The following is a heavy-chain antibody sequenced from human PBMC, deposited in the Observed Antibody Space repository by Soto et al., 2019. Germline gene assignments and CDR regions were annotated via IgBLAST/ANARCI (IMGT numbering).Heavy chain of an antibody. CDR2: ISAYNYNT. CDR1: GYTFTSYG. Sequence: QVQLVQSGAEVKKPGASVKVSCKASGYTFTSYGLSWVRQAPGQGLEWMGRISAYNYNTNYAQKLQGRVTMTTDTSTSTAYMELRSLRSAATAVYDCARVVGALGHWFDPWGQGTLVTVSS. D-gene: IGHD1-26*01. CDR3: ARVVGALGHWFDP. J-gene: IGHJ5*02. V-gene: IGHV1-18*01.